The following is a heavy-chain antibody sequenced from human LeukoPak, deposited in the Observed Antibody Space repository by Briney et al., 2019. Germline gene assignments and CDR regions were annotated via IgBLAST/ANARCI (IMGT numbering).Heavy chain of an antibody. CDR1: GGSISSSNW. CDR2: IYHSGST. CDR3: ARVSSGSYYFDY. Sequence: PSGTLSLTCAVSGGSISSSNWWSWVRPPPGKGLEWIGEIYHSGSTNYNPSLRSRVTISVDKSKNQFSLKLSSVSAADTAVFYCARVSSGSYYFDYWGQGTLVTVSS. V-gene: IGHV4-4*02. D-gene: IGHD1-26*01. J-gene: IGHJ4*02.